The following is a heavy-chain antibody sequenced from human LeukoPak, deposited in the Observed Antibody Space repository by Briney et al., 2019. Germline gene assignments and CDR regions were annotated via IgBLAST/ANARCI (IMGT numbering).Heavy chain of an antibody. CDR1: GGSISSYY. CDR3: AREGGDIVVVVALQEYYFDY. Sequence: SETLSLTCTVSGGSISSYYWSWIRQPAGKGLEWIGRIYTSGSTNYNPSLKSRVTMSVDTSKNQFSLKLSSVTAADTAVYYCAREGGDIVVVVALQEYYFDYCGQGTLVTVSS. D-gene: IGHD2-15*01. J-gene: IGHJ4*02. CDR2: IYTSGST. V-gene: IGHV4-4*07.